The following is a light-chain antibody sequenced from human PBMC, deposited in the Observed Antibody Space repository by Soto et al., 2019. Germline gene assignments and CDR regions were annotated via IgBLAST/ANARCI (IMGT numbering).Light chain of an antibody. Sequence: SYELTQPPSVSVAPGKTARITCGGNKIGSKSVHWYQQKPGQAPVLVIYYDSDRPSGIPERFSGSNSGNTATLTISRVEAGDEADYYCQVWDSSSDHPGVVFGGGTKVTVL. CDR3: QVWDSSSDHPGVV. J-gene: IGLJ2*01. CDR2: YDS. CDR1: KIGSKS. V-gene: IGLV3-21*04.